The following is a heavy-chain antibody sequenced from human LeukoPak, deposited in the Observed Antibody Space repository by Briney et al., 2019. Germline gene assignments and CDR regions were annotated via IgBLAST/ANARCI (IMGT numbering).Heavy chain of an antibody. Sequence: KPSETLSLTCTVSGGSISSYCWSCIRQPPWKGLEWIGSMCFTGSTNYNPSLKSRVTISIDTSKNQFPLKLTSVTAADTAVYYCARRIVERHTIEEDNWFDPWGQGILVTVSS. CDR2: MCFTGST. CDR1: GGSISSYC. CDR3: ARRIVERHTIEEDNWFDP. J-gene: IGHJ5*02. D-gene: IGHD2-15*01. V-gene: IGHV4-59*08.